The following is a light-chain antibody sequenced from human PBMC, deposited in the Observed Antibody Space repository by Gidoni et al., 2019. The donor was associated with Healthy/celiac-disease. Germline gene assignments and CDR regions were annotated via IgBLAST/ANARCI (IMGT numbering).Light chain of an antibody. CDR3: QQSYSTPS. J-gene: IGKJ3*01. CDR2: AAS. V-gene: IGKV1-39*01. Sequence: DIQMTQSPASLSASVGDRVTITCRASQSISSYLNWYQQTPGKAPKLLIYAASSLQSGVPSRFSGSGSWTDFTITISSLQPEDFATYYCQQSYSTPSFGPGTKVDIK. CDR1: QSISSY.